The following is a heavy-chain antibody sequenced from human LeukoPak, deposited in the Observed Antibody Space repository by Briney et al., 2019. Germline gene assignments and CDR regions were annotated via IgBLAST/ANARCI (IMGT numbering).Heavy chain of an antibody. CDR3: ARDLYSSSSVYFDN. Sequence: SQTLSLTCTVSGGSISSGNYYWSWIRQHPGKGLEWIGYIYYSGSTDYNPSLKSRATISVDTSKNQFSLRLRSVTAADTAIYYCARDLYSSSSVYFDNWGQGTLVTVSS. D-gene: IGHD6-6*01. CDR2: IYYSGST. V-gene: IGHV4-31*03. CDR1: GGSISSGNYY. J-gene: IGHJ4*02.